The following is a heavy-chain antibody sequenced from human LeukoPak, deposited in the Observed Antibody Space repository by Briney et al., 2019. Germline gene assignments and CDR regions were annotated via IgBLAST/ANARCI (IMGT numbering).Heavy chain of an antibody. D-gene: IGHD6-19*01. V-gene: IGHV4-4*07. CDR2: IYTSGST. J-gene: IGHJ5*02. CDR3: AGTQWQDDRNWFDP. Sequence: SETLSLTCTVSGGSINNYFWSWIRQPAGKGLQWIGRIYTSGSTDYNPSLKSRVTMSVDTSKNQFSLKLTSVTAADTAVYYCAGTQWQDDRNWFDPWGQGTLVTVSS. CDR1: GGSINNYF.